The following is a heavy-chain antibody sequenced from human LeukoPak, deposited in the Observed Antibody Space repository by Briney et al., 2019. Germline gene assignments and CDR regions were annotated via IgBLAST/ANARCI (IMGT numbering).Heavy chain of an antibody. J-gene: IGHJ6*03. V-gene: IGHV4-4*07. CDR2: IYTSGST. CDR1: GGSISSYY. Sequence: PSETLSLTCTVSGGSISSYYWSWIRQPAGKGLEWIGRIYTSGSTNYNPSLKSRVTMSVDTSKNQFSLKLSSVTAEDTAVYYCARDNSRYQRVYYYYMDVWGKGTTVTVSS. CDR3: ARDNSRYQRVYYYYMDV. D-gene: IGHD2-2*01.